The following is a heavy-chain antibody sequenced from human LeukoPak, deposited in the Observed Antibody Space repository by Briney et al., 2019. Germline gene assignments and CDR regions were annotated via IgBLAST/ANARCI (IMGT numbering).Heavy chain of an antibody. CDR2: IYHSGST. Sequence: SETLSLTCAVSGYSISSGYYWGWIRQPPGKGLEWIGSIYHSGSTYYNPSLKSRVTIPVDTSKNQFSLKLSSVTAADTAVYYCARRDYYDSSGFAFDIWGQGTMVTVSS. CDR3: ARRDYYDSSGFAFDI. CDR1: GYSISSGYY. V-gene: IGHV4-38-2*01. J-gene: IGHJ3*02. D-gene: IGHD3-22*01.